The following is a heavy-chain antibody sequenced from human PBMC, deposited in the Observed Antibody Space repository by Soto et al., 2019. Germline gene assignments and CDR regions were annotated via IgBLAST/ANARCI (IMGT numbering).Heavy chain of an antibody. J-gene: IGHJ2*01. CDR1: GFTFSSYA. CDR2: ISGSGGST. V-gene: IGHV3-23*01. CDR3: ASDSSGWYWYFDL. D-gene: IGHD6-19*01. Sequence: EVQLLESGGGLVQPGGSLRLPCAASGFTFSSYAMSWVRQAPGKGLEWVSAISGSGGSTYYADSVKGRFTISRDNSKNTLYLQMNSLRAEDTAVYYCASDSSGWYWYFDLWGRGTLVTVSS.